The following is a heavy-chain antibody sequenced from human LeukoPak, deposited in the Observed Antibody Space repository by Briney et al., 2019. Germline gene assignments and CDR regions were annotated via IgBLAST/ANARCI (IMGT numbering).Heavy chain of an antibody. CDR1: GGSISSSSYY. CDR3: ARQWRYYYDSSGYFDY. J-gene: IGHJ4*02. CDR2: IFESGST. V-gene: IGHV4-39*07. Sequence: SETLSLTCTVSGGSISSSSYYWGWIRQPPGKGLEWIGSIFESGSTYYNPSLKSRVTTSVDTSKNQFSLKLSSVTAADTAVYYCARQWRYYYDSSGYFDYWGQGTLVTVSS. D-gene: IGHD3-22*01.